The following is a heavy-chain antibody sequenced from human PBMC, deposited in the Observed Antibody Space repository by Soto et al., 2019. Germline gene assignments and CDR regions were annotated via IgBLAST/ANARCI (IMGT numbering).Heavy chain of an antibody. D-gene: IGHD5-12*01. CDR2: IDPRDSYT. CDR3: ATHRIEKATWYY. Sequence: GESLKISCQGSGYSRSAYWITWVRHMPGRGLEWMGRIDPRDSYTNYSPSFEGHVTISADKTNTTTYLQWSSLKASDTATYYCATHRIEKATWYYWGQGTQVTVSS. J-gene: IGHJ4*02. V-gene: IGHV5-10-1*01. CDR1: GYSRSAYW.